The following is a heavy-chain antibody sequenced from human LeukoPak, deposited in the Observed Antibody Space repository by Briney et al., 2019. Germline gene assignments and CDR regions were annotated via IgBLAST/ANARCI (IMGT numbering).Heavy chain of an antibody. CDR2: IWYDGSNK. D-gene: IGHD3-22*01. V-gene: IGHV3-33*01. CDR3: ARSDYYDSSGYSNY. J-gene: IGHJ4*02. CDR1: GFTFSSYG. Sequence: GRSLRLSCAASGFTFSSYGTHSVRRAPGKGLEWVAVIWYDGSNKYYADSVKGRFTISRDNSKNTLYLQMNSLRAEDTAVYYCARSDYYDSSGYSNYWGQGTLVTVSS.